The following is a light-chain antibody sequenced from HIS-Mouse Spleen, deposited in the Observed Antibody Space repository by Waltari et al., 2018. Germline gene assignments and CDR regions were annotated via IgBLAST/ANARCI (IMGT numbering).Light chain of an antibody. CDR2: DDS. V-gene: IGLV3-21*03. CDR1: NIGSKS. J-gene: IGLJ3*02. CDR3: QVWDSSSDHWV. Sequence: SYVLTQPPSVSVAPGKTARITCGGNNIGSKSVHWYQQKPGQAPVLVVYDDSDRPSGIPDGFSGANSGNTATLTISRVEAGDEADYYCQVWDSSSDHWVFGGGTKLTVL.